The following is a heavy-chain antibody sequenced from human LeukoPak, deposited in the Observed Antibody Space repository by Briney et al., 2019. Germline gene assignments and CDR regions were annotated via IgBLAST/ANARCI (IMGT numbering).Heavy chain of an antibody. CDR1: GGFISSSSYY. CDR2: IYYSGST. V-gene: IGHV4-39*01. D-gene: IGHD2-2*01. CDR3: ATLSVVPAAQFDY. Sequence: SETLSLTCTVSGGFISSSSYYWGWIRQPPGKGLEWIGSIYYSGSTYYNPSLKSRVTISVDTSKNQFSLKLSSVTAADTAVYYCATLSVVPAAQFDYWGQGTLVTVSS. J-gene: IGHJ4*02.